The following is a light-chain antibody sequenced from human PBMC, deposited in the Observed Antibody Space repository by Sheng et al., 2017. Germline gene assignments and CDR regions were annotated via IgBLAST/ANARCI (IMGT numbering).Light chain of an antibody. CDR3: QQYYGFPLT. V-gene: IGKV1-5*03. CDR1: QGITRW. CDR2: KAF. Sequence: DIQMTQSPSILSASVGDRVTITCRASQGITRWLAWYQQKPGKAPNLLIYKAFGLKSGVPSRFSGSGSGTEFTLTINSLQPDDFATYYCQQYYGFPLTFGPGTKVDIK. J-gene: IGKJ3*01.